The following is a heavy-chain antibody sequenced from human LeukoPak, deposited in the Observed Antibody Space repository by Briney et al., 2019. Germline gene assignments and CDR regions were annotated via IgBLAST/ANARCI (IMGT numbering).Heavy chain of an antibody. D-gene: IGHD1-1*01. CDR2: INAYNGNT. V-gene: IGHV1-18*01. CDR1: GYAFTSYG. CDR3: ARRQGTTLSFDY. J-gene: IGHJ4*02. Sequence: GASVKVSCKASGYAFTSYGFSWVRQAPGQGLEWMGWINAYNGNTNYAQKLQGRVTMTTDKSTSTAYMELRSLRFDDTAVYYCARRQGTTLSFDYWGQGTLVTVSS.